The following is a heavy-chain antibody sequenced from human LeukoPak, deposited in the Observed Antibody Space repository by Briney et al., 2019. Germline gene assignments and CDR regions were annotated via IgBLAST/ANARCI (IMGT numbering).Heavy chain of an antibody. Sequence: ASVKVSCKASGGTFSSYAISWVRQAPGQGLEWMGRIIPILGIANYAQKFQGRVTITADKSTSTAYMELSSLRSEDTAVYYCARFLAAAGTVIDYWGQGTLVTVSS. CDR2: IIPILGIA. D-gene: IGHD6-13*01. V-gene: IGHV1-69*04. CDR3: ARFLAAAGTVIDY. J-gene: IGHJ4*02. CDR1: GGTFSSYA.